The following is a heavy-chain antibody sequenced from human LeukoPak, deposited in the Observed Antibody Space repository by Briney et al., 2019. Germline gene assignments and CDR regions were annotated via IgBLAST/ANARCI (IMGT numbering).Heavy chain of an antibody. CDR2: ISDSGGST. V-gene: IGHV3-23*01. CDR3: AKGGAVSSKSITMVRGTRRYYYYMDV. J-gene: IGHJ6*03. Sequence: GGSLRLSCGASGFSFSNSGMSWARQAPGKGLEWVSSISDSGGSTFYADSVKGRFTISRDNSKNTLYLQMNSLRVEDTAVYYCAKGGAVSSKSITMVRGTRRYYYYMDVWGKGTTVTISS. D-gene: IGHD3-10*01. CDR1: GFSFSNSG.